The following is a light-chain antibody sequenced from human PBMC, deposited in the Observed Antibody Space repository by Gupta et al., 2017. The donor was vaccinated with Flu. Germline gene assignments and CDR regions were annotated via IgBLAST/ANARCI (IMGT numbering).Light chain of an antibody. V-gene: IGKV1-12*01. CDR1: W. CDR3: HQANTFPRT. Sequence: WLAWYQQKPGKAPKLLIYHTFSLQGGVPSRFSGSGTGTDFTLTISNLQPEDFATYHCHQANTFPRTFGQGTKVEI. CDR2: HTF. J-gene: IGKJ1*01.